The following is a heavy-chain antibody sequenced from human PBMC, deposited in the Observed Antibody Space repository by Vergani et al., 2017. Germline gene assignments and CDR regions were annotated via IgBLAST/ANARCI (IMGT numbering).Heavy chain of an antibody. Sequence: QVQLVESGGGVVQPGRSLRLSCAASGFTFSSYAMHWVRQAPGQGLEWMGIINPSGGSTSYAQKFQGRVTMTRDTSTSTVYMELSSLRSEDTAVYFCTKGSVYYHDSAGHGYDPYTGFDLWGQGTLVTVSS. D-gene: IGHD5-12*01. CDR2: INPSGGST. CDR1: GFTFSSYA. CDR3: TKGSVYYHDSAGHGYDPYTGFDL. J-gene: IGHJ3*01. V-gene: IGHV1-46*01.